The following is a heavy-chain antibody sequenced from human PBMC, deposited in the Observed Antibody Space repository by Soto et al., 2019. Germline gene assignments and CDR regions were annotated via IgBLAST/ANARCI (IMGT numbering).Heavy chain of an antibody. CDR1: GFTFTSSG. Sequence: QVQLVVSGGGVVQPGRSLSLSCAASGFTFTSSGMHWVRQAPGKGLEWVAVIWSNGNTKDYADSVKGRFTISRDNSKNTLYLQMSSLRAEDTAVYYCARDKGGAPFDYWGQGTLVTVSS. V-gene: IGHV3-33*01. CDR2: IWSNGNTK. D-gene: IGHD3-16*01. J-gene: IGHJ4*02. CDR3: ARDKGGAPFDY.